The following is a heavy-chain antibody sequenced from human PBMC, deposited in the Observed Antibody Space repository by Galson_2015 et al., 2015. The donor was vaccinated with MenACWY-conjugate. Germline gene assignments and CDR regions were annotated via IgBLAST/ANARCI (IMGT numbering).Heavy chain of an antibody. Sequence: SLRLSCEASAFSVRDNYMSWVRQAPGKGLEWVSYRSTSGRYTDYADSVKGRFTVSRDNAKNSIFLQINSLRAEATAVYYCVKEFFAGGGRTLDVWGQGTTVIVSS. D-gene: IGHD3-16*01. CDR2: RSTSGRYT. J-gene: IGHJ6*02. CDR1: AFSVRDNY. CDR3: VKEFFAGGGRTLDV. V-gene: IGHV3-11*05.